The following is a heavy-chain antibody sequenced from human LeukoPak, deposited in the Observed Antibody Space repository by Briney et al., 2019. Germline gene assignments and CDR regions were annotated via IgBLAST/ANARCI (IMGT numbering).Heavy chain of an antibody. D-gene: IGHD3-3*01. V-gene: IGHV3-9*01. J-gene: IGHJ6*02. CDR2: ISWNSGSV. CDR1: GFTFDDYA. CDR3: ARKDYDFWSGYYFYYYGMDV. Sequence: PGGSLRLSCAASGFTFDDYAMHWVRQAPGKGLEWVSGISWNSGSVGYADSVKGRFTISRDNSKNTLYLQMNSLRAEDTAVYYCARKDYDFWSGYYFYYYGMDVWGQGTTVTVSS.